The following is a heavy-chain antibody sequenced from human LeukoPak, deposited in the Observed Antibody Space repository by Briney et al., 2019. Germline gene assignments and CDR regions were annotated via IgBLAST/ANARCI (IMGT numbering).Heavy chain of an antibody. CDR2: ISGSGGST. D-gene: IGHD2-15*01. V-gene: IGHV3-23*01. CDR1: GFTFSSSA. J-gene: IGHJ4*02. CDR3: AKQRSEVVIAATNY. Sequence: PGGSLRLSCAASGFTFSSSAMSWVRQAPGKGLEWVSAISGSGGSTYYADSVKGRFTISRDNSKNTLYLQMNSLRAEDTAVCFCAKQRSEVVIAATNYWGQGTLVTVSS.